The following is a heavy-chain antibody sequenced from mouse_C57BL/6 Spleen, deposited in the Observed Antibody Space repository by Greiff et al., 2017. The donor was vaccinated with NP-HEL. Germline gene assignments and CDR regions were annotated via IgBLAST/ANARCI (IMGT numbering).Heavy chain of an antibody. J-gene: IGHJ3*01. CDR2: ISSGGDYI. Sequence: EVMLVESGEGLVKPGGSLKLSCAASGFTFSSYAMSWVRQTPEKRLEWVAYISSGGDYIYYADTVKGRFTISRDNARNTLYLQMSSLKSEDTAMYYCTRDGGVYQLAYWGKGTLVTVSA. CDR1: GFTFSSYA. V-gene: IGHV5-9-1*02. D-gene: IGHD2-3*01. CDR3: TRDGGVYQLAY.